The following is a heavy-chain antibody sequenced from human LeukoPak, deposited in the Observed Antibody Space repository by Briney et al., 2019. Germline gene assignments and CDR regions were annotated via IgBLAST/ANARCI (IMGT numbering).Heavy chain of an antibody. CDR2: IYHSGST. V-gene: IGHV4-38-2*02. CDR1: GGSISSYY. CDR3: ATRYSSSWGNWFDP. Sequence: SETLSLTCTVSGGSISSYYWGWIRQPPGKGLEWIGSIYHSGSTYYNPSLKSRVTISVDTSKNQFSLKLSSVTAADTAVYYCATRYSSSWGNWFDPWGQRTLVTVSS. J-gene: IGHJ5*02. D-gene: IGHD6-13*01.